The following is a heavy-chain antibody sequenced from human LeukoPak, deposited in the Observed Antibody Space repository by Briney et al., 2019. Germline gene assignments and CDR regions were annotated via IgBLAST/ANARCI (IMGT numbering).Heavy chain of an antibody. J-gene: IGHJ4*02. CDR1: GGSISSYY. CDR3: ARDSYGYSSSWWNDY. V-gene: IGHV4-4*07. D-gene: IGHD6-13*01. CDR2: IYTSGST. Sequence: PSETLSLTCTVSGGSISSYYWSWIRQPAGKGLEWIGRIYTSGSTNYNPSLKSRVTMSVDTSKNQFSLKLSSVTAADTAVYYCARDSYGYSSSWWNDYWGQGTLVTVSS.